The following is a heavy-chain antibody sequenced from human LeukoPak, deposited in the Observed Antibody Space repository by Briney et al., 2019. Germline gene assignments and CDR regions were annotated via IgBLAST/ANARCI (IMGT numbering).Heavy chain of an antibody. CDR1: GLTFSDYY. CDR2: ISGSGTTT. CDR3: AIQITMIVVVPYFDY. J-gene: IGHJ4*02. V-gene: IGHV3-11*04. D-gene: IGHD3-22*01. Sequence: KPGGSLRLSCAASGLTFSDYYMTWIRQAPGKGLEWVSSISGSGTTTYSADSVRGRFTVSRDNAKNSVFLYMNSLRAEDTAVYYCAIQITMIVVVPYFDYWGQGTLVTVSS.